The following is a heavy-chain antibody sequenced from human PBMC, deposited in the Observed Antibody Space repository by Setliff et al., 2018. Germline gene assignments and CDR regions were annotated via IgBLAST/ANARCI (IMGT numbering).Heavy chain of an antibody. Sequence: PSETLSLTCTVSGGSISYNYWSWIRQPAGKGLQWIGRINTSGSTKYNPSLKSRVTMSVDTSKNQFSLNLTSVTAADTAVYFCARASSGWYSAYYYYMDVWGKGTTVTVSS. CDR3: ARASSGWYSAYYYYMDV. CDR2: INTSGST. D-gene: IGHD6-19*01. J-gene: IGHJ6*03. CDR1: GGSISYNY. V-gene: IGHV4-4*07.